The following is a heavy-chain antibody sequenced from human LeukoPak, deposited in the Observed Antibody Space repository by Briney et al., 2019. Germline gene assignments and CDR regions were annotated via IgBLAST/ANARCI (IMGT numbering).Heavy chain of an antibody. V-gene: IGHV1-2*06. CDR2: INPNSGGT. CDR3: ARGSSSWYDPLLHH. Sequence: GASVKVSCKASGYTFTGYYMHWVRQAPGQGLEWMGRINPNSGGTNYAQKFQGRVTITTDESTSTAYMELSSLRSEDTAVYYCARGSSSWYDPLLHHWGQGTLVTVSS. J-gene: IGHJ1*01. D-gene: IGHD6-13*01. CDR1: GYTFTGYY.